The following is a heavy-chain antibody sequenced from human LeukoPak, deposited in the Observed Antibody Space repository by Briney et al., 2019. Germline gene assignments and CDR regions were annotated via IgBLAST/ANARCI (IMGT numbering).Heavy chain of an antibody. J-gene: IGHJ4*02. V-gene: IGHV5-51*04. CDR3: ARGVSSRVPAAILDY. CDR1: GYSFTSYW. D-gene: IGHD2-2*01. Sequence: GESLQISCKGSGYSFTSYWIGWVRQMPGKGLEWMGIIYPGDSDTRYSPSFQGQVTISADKPISTAYLQWSSLKASDTAMYYCARGVSSRVPAAILDYWGQRTLVTVSS. CDR2: IYPGDSDT.